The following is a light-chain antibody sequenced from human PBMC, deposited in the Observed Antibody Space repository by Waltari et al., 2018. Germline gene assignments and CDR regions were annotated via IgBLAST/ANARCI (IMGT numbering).Light chain of an antibody. V-gene: IGKV1-5*03. CDR1: QSITTW. CDR2: KAS. Sequence: DFQMTQSPSTLSAFVGDRVTITCRASQSITTWLAWYQQRPGKAPKLLVYKASNLKSNVPSRFSGSGSGTEFTLTITSLQPDDVATYYCQHYNSFSRTFGQGTKVQIK. J-gene: IGKJ1*01. CDR3: QHYNSFSRT.